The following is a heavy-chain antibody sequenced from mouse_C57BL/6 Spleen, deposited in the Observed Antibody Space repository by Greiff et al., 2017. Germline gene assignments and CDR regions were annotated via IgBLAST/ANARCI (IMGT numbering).Heavy chain of an antibody. J-gene: IGHJ4*01. CDR1: GFSFNTYA. Sequence: EVKLEESGGGLVQPKGSLKLSCAASGFSFNTYAMNWVRQAPGKGLEWVARIRSKSNNYATYYADSVKDRFTISRDDSESMLYLQMNNLKTEDTAMYYCVRHQIYYGYDYAMDYWGQGTSVTVSS. D-gene: IGHD2-2*01. CDR2: IRSKSNNYAT. V-gene: IGHV10-1*01. CDR3: VRHQIYYGYDYAMDY.